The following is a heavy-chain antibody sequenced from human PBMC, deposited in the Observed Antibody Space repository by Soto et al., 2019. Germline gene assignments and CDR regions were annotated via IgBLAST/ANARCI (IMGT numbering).Heavy chain of an antibody. CDR3: ASSYYYGSGSYYNERYGMDV. V-gene: IGHV5-51*01. D-gene: IGHD3-10*01. CDR2: IYLDDSET. Sequence: GESLKISCRGSGYRFPSYWVAWVRQMPGKGLEWMGLIYLDDSETRCSPSFQGQVTISADKSISTAYLQWSSLKASDTAMYYCASSYYYGSGSYYNERYGMDVWGQGTTVTVSS. J-gene: IGHJ6*02. CDR1: GYRFPSYW.